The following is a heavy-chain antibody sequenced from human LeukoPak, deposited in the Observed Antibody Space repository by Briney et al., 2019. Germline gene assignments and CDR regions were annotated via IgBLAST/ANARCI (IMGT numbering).Heavy chain of an antibody. CDR3: ASREFADYYDSSGYPPDY. V-gene: IGHV5-51*01. D-gene: IGHD3-22*01. CDR1: GYSFTSYW. J-gene: IGHJ4*02. Sequence: GESLKISCKGSGYSFTSYWIGWVRQMPGKGLGWMGIIYPGDSDTRYSPSFQGQVTISADKSISTAYLQWSSLKASDTAMYYCASREFADYYDSSGYPPDYWGQGTLVTVSS. CDR2: IYPGDSDT.